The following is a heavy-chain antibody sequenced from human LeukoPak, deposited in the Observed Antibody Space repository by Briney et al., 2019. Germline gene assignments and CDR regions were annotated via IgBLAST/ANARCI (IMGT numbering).Heavy chain of an antibody. Sequence: GGSLRLSCAASGFTFSNYWMHWVRQDPGKGLVWVSYINPDGSNTNYADSVKGRFTISRDNAKNALYLQMNSLRAEDTAVYYCAREGYYSDTSGYYKQHDYWGQGTLVTVSS. V-gene: IGHV3-74*01. CDR3: AREGYYSDTSGYYKQHDY. CDR1: GFTFSNYW. D-gene: IGHD3-22*01. CDR2: INPDGSNT. J-gene: IGHJ4*02.